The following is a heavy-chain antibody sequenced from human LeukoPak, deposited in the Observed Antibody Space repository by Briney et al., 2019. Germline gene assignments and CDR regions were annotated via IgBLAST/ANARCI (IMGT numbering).Heavy chain of an antibody. CDR1: GYTFTSYY. Sequence: GASVTVSCKASGYTFTSYYMHWVRQAPGQGLEWMGGIIPIFGTANYAQKFQGRVTITADKSTSTAYMELSSLRSEDTAVYYCARGQDGYNYWGQGTLVTVSS. J-gene: IGHJ4*02. CDR3: ARGQDGYNY. D-gene: IGHD5-24*01. CDR2: IIPIFGTA. V-gene: IGHV1-69*06.